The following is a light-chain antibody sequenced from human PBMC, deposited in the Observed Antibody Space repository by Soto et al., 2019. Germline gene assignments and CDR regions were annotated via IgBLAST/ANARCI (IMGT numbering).Light chain of an antibody. CDR1: SDDVGGYAY. CDR3: CSYAGSYTYV. CDR2: EVS. Sequence: QSALTQPASVSGSPGQSITISCTGTSDDVGGYAYVSWYQHYPGKAPKLIISEVSNRPSGVSDRFSGSRSGNTASLTISGLQAEDEADYYCCSYAGSYTYVFGTGTKLTVL. V-gene: IGLV2-14*01. J-gene: IGLJ1*01.